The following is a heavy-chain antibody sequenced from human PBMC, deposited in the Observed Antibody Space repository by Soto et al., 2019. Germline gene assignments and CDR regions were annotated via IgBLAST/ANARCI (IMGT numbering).Heavy chain of an antibody. V-gene: IGHV3-30*18. CDR1: GFTFSSYG. J-gene: IGHJ4*02. Sequence: PGGSLRLSCAASGFTFSSYGMHWVRQAPGKGLEWVAVISYDGSNKYYADSVKGRFTISRDNSKNTLYLQMNSLRAEDTAVYYCAKERYYYGSGSYLTPDYWGQGTLVTVSS. CDR3: AKERYYYGSGSYLTPDY. CDR2: ISYDGSNK. D-gene: IGHD3-10*01.